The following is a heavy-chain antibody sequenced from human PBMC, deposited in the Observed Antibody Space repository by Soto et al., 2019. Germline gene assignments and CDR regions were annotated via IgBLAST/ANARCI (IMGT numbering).Heavy chain of an antibody. Sequence: QVQLQQSGPGLVKPSQTLSLTCGISGDSVSNNSATWNWIRQSPSRGLEWLGRTYYRSKWYNDYAVSVKSRITINPDTSKNQFSLQLNSVTPEDTAVYYCARYSCSSTSCYDWFDPWGQGTLVTVSS. D-gene: IGHD2-2*01. CDR2: TYYRSKWYN. CDR3: ARYSCSSTSCYDWFDP. V-gene: IGHV6-1*01. CDR1: GDSVSNNSAT. J-gene: IGHJ5*02.